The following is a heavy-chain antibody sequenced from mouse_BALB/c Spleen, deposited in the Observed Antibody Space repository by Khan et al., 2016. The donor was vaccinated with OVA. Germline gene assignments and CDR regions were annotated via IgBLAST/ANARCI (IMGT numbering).Heavy chain of an antibody. CDR2: ISTCYGGA. J-gene: IGHJ4*01. D-gene: IGHD2-4*01. CDR3: AGGGLRRFGMDY. V-gene: IGHV1-85*01. Sequence: QVQLQQAGPEVVKPGALVKISCKVSGYTFTAYDINWVKQRPGKSLEWIGGISTCYGGAKYNQKFKGKATLTVDKSSNTAYMQFPRLTSEKAAVYYCAGGGLRRFGMDYWGQGTSVTVSS. CDR1: GYTFTAYD.